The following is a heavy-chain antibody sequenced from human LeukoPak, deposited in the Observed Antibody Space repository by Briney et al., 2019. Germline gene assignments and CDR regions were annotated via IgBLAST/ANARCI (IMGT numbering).Heavy chain of an antibody. J-gene: IGHJ4*02. CDR3: ARDTGSVDNVFDY. V-gene: IGHV3-21*01. CDR2: ISSSSSYI. D-gene: IGHD3-10*01. Sequence: RGSLRLSCAASGFTFSSYSMNWVRQAPGKGLEWVSSISSSSSYIYYADSVKGRFTISRDNAKNSLYLQMNSLRAEDTAVYYCARDTGSVDNVFDYWGQGTLVTVSS. CDR1: GFTFSSYS.